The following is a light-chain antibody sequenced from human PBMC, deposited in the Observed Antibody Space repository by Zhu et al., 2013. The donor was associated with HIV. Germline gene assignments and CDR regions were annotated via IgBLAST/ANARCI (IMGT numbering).Light chain of an antibody. V-gene: IGKV1-5*01. CDR2: DAS. CDR3: QQYYSAPLT. CDR1: QTIGTW. Sequence: DIQMTQSPSTLSASVGDRVTITCRASQTIGTWLAWYQQRPGKGPRLLIFDASVLETGVPSRFSGSGSGTDFSLSISSLQAEDVALYYCQQYYSAPLTFGGGTKVEIK. J-gene: IGKJ4*01.